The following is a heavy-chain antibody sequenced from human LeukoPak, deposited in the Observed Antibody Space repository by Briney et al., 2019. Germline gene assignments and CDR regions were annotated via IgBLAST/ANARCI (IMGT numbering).Heavy chain of an antibody. V-gene: IGHV4-4*02. D-gene: IGHD6-13*01. Sequence: PSETLSLTCAVSAGSITSSRWWNWVRQPPGKGLEWIGEVPDSGATKYNPSLKGRVTISVDKSRTQIFLRLNSVTAADTAMYYCARGSKVAAAGQWSFDLWGRGTLVTVSS. CDR3: ARGSKVAAAGQWSFDL. J-gene: IGHJ2*01. CDR1: AGSITSSRW. CDR2: VPDSGAT.